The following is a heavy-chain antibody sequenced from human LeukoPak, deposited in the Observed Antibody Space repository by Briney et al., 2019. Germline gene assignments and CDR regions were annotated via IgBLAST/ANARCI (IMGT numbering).Heavy chain of an antibody. V-gene: IGHV3-30*18. CDR3: AKGGAEWELLNWFDP. CDR2: ISYDGSNK. Sequence: GGSLRLSCAASGFTFSNYGMHWDRQAPGKGLEWVAVISYDGSNKYYTDSVKGRFTISRDNSKNTLYLQMNSLRAEDTAVYYCAKGGAEWELLNWFDPWGQGTLVTVSS. CDR1: GFTFSNYG. D-gene: IGHD1-26*01. J-gene: IGHJ5*02.